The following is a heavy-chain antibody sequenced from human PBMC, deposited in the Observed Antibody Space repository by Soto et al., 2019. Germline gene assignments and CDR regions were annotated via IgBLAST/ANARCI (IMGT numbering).Heavy chain of an antibody. CDR2: IWYDGSNK. CDR3: ARGIGMITFGGVIVNFDY. CDR1: GFTFSSYG. Sequence: QVQLVESGGGVVQPGRSLRLSCAASGFTFSSYGMQWVRQAPGKGLEWVAVIWYDGSNKYYADSVKGRFTISRDNSKNTLYLQMTSLRAEDTAVYYCARGIGMITFGGVIVNFDYWGQGTLVTVSS. J-gene: IGHJ4*02. D-gene: IGHD3-16*02. V-gene: IGHV3-33*01.